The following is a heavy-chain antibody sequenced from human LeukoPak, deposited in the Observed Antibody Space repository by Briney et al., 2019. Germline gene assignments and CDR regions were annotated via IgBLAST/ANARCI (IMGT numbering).Heavy chain of an antibody. CDR1: GGTFSSYA. CDR3: ARESVAYCGGDCYAFDI. CDR2: IIPIFGTA. Sequence: GASVKVSCKASGGTFSSYAISWVRQAPGQGLEWMGGIIPIFGTANYAQKFQDRVTITTDESTSTAYMELSSLRSEDTAVYYCARESVAYCGGDCYAFDIWGQGTMVTVSS. V-gene: IGHV1-69*05. D-gene: IGHD2-21*02. J-gene: IGHJ3*02.